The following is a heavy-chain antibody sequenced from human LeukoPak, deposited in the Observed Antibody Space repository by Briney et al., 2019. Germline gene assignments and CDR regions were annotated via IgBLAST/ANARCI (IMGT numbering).Heavy chain of an antibody. CDR3: ARLVGASWFDS. Sequence: SQTLSLTCAISGDSVSTNGATWTWLRQSPSRGLEWLGRTYYRSKWSNDYAVSMKSRITINPDTSKNQLSLQLNSVTPEDTAVYYCARLVGASWFDSWGQGTLVTVSS. CDR1: GDSVSTNGAT. D-gene: IGHD1-26*01. J-gene: IGHJ5*01. CDR2: TYYRSKWSN. V-gene: IGHV6-1*01.